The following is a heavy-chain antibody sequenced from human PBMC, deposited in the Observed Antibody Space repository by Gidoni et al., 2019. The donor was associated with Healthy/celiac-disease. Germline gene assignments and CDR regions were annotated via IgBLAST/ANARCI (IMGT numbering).Heavy chain of an antibody. CDR2: IYHSGST. CDR1: GGPISRSNW. Sequence: QVQLQESGPGLVKPSGTLSFTCPASGGPISRSNWWSWGRPPPETGQEWVGAIYHSGSTNYNPSLKSRVTIAVDKSKNQFSLKLSAVTAADTAVYYGARVFRSSSWHWFDPWGQGTLVTVSS. J-gene: IGHJ5*02. D-gene: IGHD6-13*01. CDR3: ARVFRSSSWHWFDP. V-gene: IGHV4-4*02.